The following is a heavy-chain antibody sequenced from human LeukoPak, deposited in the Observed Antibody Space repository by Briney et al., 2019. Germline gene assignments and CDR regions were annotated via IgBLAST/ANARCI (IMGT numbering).Heavy chain of an antibody. CDR3: VKDLTHIVVVTAPVDAFDI. J-gene: IGHJ3*02. D-gene: IGHD2-21*02. CDR2: ISGSGGST. Sequence: GGSLRLSCAPAGFTFSTYAMSWVSPAPGKGLEWVSAISGSGGSTYYADSVKGRFTLSRDNSKNTLYLQMNSLRAEDTAVYYCVKDLTHIVVVTAPVDAFDIWGQGTMVTVSS. CDR1: GFTFSTYA. V-gene: IGHV3-23*01.